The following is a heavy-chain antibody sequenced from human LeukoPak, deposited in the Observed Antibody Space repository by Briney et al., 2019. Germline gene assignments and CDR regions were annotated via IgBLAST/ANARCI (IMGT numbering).Heavy chain of an antibody. J-gene: IGHJ4*02. CDR2: IYSSGST. D-gene: IGHD2-15*01. CDR3: ARRRSGGRDFDF. V-gene: IGHV4-4*09. Sequence: SETLSLTCTVSGGSISSSFWSWIRQPPGKGQEWIGYIYSSGSTNYNPSLESRVTISVDTSKNQFSLKLSSVTAADTAVYYCARRRSGGRDFDFWGQGTLVTVSS. CDR1: GGSISSSF.